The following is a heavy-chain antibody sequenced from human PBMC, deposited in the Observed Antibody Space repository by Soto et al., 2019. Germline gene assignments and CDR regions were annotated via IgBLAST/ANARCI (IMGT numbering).Heavy chain of an antibody. CDR3: TSDVGHMSLPLSYS. CDR1: GFNFADAW. V-gene: IGHV3-15*05. Sequence: PGGSLRLSCATSGFNFADAWMGWVRQPPGRGLEWVGRIKSRTHGGTADFPAPLKGRFSISRDDSTSTLYLLMTSLQTEDTAVYHCTSDVGHMSLPLSYSWGKGTLVTVSS. CDR2: IKSRTHGGTA. D-gene: IGHD3-16*01. J-gene: IGHJ4*02.